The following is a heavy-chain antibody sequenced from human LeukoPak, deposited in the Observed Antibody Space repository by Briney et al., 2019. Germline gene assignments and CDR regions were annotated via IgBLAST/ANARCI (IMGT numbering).Heavy chain of an antibody. CDR1: GFTFSSYW. CDR3: TRAGPKRNAFDI. D-gene: IGHD1-14*01. Sequence: PGGSLRLSCAASGFTFSSYWMHWVRQAPGKGLVWVSRINSDGSSTNYADSVKGRFTISRDNAKNTLDLQMNSLRAEDTAVYYCTRAGPKRNAFDIWGQGTMVTVSS. J-gene: IGHJ3*02. V-gene: IGHV3-74*01. CDR2: INSDGSST.